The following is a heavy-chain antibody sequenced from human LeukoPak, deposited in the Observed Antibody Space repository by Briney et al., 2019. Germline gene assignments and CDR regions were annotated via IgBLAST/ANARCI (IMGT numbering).Heavy chain of an antibody. CDR2: INPNSGGT. J-gene: IGHJ3*02. D-gene: IGHD2-15*01. CDR1: GYTFTAYY. CDR3: ARAYCSGVTCYKSNAFDI. V-gene: IGHV1-2*02. Sequence: ASVKVSCKASGYTFTAYYMHWVRQAPGQGLEWMGWINPNSGGTNYAQKFQGRVTMARDTSISTAYMEMSRLRFDDTAVYYCARAYCSGVTCYKSNAFDIWGQGTMVTVSS.